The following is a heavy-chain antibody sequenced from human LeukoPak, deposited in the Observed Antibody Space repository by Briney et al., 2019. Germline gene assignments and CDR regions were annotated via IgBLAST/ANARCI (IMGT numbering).Heavy chain of an antibody. CDR3: ARGSLRYFDWLPSYYYYGMDV. CDR2: VKPNSGGT. Sequence: ASVKDSCKASGYTFTCYYMHWVRQAPGQGLEWMGWVKPNSGGTNYAQKFQGRVTMTRDTSISTAYMELSRLRSDDTAVYYCARGSLRYFDWLPSYYYYGMDVWGQGTTVTVSS. CDR1: GYTFTCYY. V-gene: IGHV1-2*02. J-gene: IGHJ6*02. D-gene: IGHD3-9*01.